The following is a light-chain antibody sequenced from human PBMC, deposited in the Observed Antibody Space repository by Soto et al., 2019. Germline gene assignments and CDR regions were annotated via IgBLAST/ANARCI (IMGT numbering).Light chain of an antibody. CDR2: GAA. J-gene: IGKJ1*01. CDR1: QSVNKNF. V-gene: IGKV3-20*01. Sequence: EIVLTQSPGTLSLSPGERATLSCRASQSVNKNFLAWYQHKPGQAPRLLIYGAAFRATGIPDRFRGSGSGTDFTLTISRLEPEDFAMYYCQQYGGSPVTLGQGTKVDIK. CDR3: QQYGGSPVT.